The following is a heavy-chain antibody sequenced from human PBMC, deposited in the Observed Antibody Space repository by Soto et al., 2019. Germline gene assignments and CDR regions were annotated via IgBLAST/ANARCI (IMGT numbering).Heavy chain of an antibody. CDR3: AKDKGGYSSSSYGMDV. Sequence: GGSLRLSCAASGFTFSSYGMHWVRQAPGKGLEWVAVISYDGSNKYYADSVKGRFTISRDNSKNTLYLQMNSLRAEDTAVYYCAKDKGGYSSSSYGMDVWGQGT. J-gene: IGHJ6*02. CDR2: ISYDGSNK. CDR1: GFTFSSYG. D-gene: IGHD6-6*01. V-gene: IGHV3-30*18.